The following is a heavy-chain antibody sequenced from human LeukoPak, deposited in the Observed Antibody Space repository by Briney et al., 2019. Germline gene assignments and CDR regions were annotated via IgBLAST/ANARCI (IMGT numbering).Heavy chain of an antibody. V-gene: IGHV4-39*07. Sequence: PSETLSLTCTVSGGSIRSYYWGWFRQPPGKGLEWIGSIYYSGSTYYNPSLKSRVTISVDTSKNQFSLKLSSVTAADTAVYYCARAGAWERRDFDYWGQGTLVTVSS. CDR2: IYYSGST. D-gene: IGHD1-26*01. CDR3: ARAGAWERRDFDY. J-gene: IGHJ4*02. CDR1: GGSIRSYY.